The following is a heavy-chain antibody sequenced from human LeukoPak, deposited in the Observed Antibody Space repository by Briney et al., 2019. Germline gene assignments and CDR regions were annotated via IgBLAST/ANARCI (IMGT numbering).Heavy chain of an antibody. D-gene: IGHD5-18*01. Sequence: GGSLRLSCAASGFTFSSYAMSWVRRAPGKGLEWVSAISGSGGSTYYADSVKGRLTISRDNSKNTLYLQMNSLRAEDTAVYYRAKEGVQLWSLDYWGQGTLVTVSS. CDR3: AKEGVQLWSLDY. J-gene: IGHJ4*02. CDR1: GFTFSSYA. CDR2: ISGSGGST. V-gene: IGHV3-23*01.